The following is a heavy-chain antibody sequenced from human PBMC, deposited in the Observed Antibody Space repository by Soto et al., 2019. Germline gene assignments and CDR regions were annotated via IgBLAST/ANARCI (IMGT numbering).Heavy chain of an antibody. V-gene: IGHV3-53*01. CDR2: IYSGGNT. D-gene: IGHD3-22*01. CDR1: GFSVSSNY. CDR3: GRGSSGYSGTWRVDY. Sequence: GVSLRLSCVATGFSVSSNYMSWVRQAPGKGLEWVSVIYSGGNTYYADSVEGRFSISRDSSKNTLFLQMNGLRAEDTAMYYCGRGSSGYSGTWRVDYWGQGTLVTVSS. J-gene: IGHJ4*02.